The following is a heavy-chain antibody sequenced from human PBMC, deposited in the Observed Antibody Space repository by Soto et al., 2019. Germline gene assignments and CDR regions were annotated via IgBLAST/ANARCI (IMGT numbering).Heavy chain of an antibody. J-gene: IGHJ5*02. V-gene: IGHV4-31*03. CDR1: GGSISSGGYY. Sequence: QVQLQESGPGLVKPSQTLSLTCTVSGGSISSGGYYWTWIRQHPGKGLEWIGYIYYSGRTYYNPSLKSRVTTSGDTSKHPCSLKLSSVTAADTAVSYCARSVLPWCQGNVVTASS. CDR2: IYYSGRT. CDR3: ARSVLP.